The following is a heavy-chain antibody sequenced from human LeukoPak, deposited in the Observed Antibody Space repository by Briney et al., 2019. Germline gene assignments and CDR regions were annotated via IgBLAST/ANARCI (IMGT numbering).Heavy chain of an antibody. D-gene: IGHD6-13*01. J-gene: IGHJ4*02. CDR3: ARPLSTAAHDKVLDY. CDR2: ISPNSGDT. CDR1: GYTFTDYS. V-gene: IGHV1-2*02. Sequence: ASVTVSCTASGYTFTDYSMNWVRQAPGQGLEWMGWISPNSGDTNYAQKFQGRVTMTSDTSISTAYMELSRLRSDDTAVYYCARPLSTAAHDKVLDYWGQGTLVTVSS.